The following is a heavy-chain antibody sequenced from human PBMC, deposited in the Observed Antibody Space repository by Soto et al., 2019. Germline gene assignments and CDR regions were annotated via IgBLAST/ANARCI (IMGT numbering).Heavy chain of an antibody. V-gene: IGHV3-33*01. Sequence: PGGSLRLSCAASGFTFSSYGMHWVRQAPGKGLEWVAVIWYDGSNKYYADSVKGRFTISRDNSKNTLYLQMNSLRAEDTAVYYCAGVVAAYNWFDPWGQGTLVTVS. J-gene: IGHJ5*02. CDR2: IWYDGSNK. D-gene: IGHD2-15*01. CDR3: AGVVAAYNWFDP. CDR1: GFTFSSYG.